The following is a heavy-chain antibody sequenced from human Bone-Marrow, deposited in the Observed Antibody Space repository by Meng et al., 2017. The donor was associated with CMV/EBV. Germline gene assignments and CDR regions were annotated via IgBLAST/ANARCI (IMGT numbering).Heavy chain of an antibody. J-gene: IGHJ4*02. Sequence: ASVKVSCKASKYTLTGYGVSWVRQAPGQGLEWMGIINPSGGSTSYAQKFQGRVTMTRDTSTSTVYMQLTSLRSDDTAMYYCARDRATTSSDAYFDFWGQGSLVTVAS. CDR1: KYTLTGYG. CDR3: ARDRATTSSDAYFDF. CDR2: INPSGGST. D-gene: IGHD6-6*01. V-gene: IGHV1-46*01.